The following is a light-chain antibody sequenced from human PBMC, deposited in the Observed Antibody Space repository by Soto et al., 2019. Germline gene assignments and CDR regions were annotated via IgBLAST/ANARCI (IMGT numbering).Light chain of an antibody. V-gene: IGKV1-5*01. CDR3: QKYNSYSRT. Sequence: DIQVTQSPLSLCASQGDRVTNTCRASQTISTWMAWYQQKPGKAPNLIVYDVSTLQSGAQSRFSGSGSGTEFTLTIRSMQPDDFATYYCQKYNSYSRTCGQGTKGDI. CDR1: QTISTW. J-gene: IGKJ1*01. CDR2: DVS.